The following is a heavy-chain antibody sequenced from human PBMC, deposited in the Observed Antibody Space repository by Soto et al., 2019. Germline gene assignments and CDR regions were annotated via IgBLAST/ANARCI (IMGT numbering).Heavy chain of an antibody. V-gene: IGHV3-23*01. J-gene: IGHJ4*02. Sequence: GGSLRLSCAASGFTFSSYVMTWVRQAPGKGLEWVSTISGSASSTYYTDSVKGRFTISRDNSKNTLYLQMNSLRAEDTATYYCAKDICNYSSGSCYFDYWGQGTLVTVSS. D-gene: IGHD6-19*01. CDR3: AKDICNYSSGSCYFDY. CDR2: ISGSASST. CDR1: GFTFSSYV.